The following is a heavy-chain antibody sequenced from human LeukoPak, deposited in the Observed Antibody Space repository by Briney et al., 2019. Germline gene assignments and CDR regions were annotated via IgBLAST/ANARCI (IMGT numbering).Heavy chain of an antibody. J-gene: IGHJ5*02. CDR1: GYTFTSYY. CDR3: ARNRGSSSWLPNWFDP. D-gene: IGHD6-13*01. V-gene: IGHV1-46*01. CDR2: INPSGGST. Sequence: ASVKVSCKASGYTFTSYYMHWVRQAPGQGLEGMGIINPSGGSTSYAQKFQGRVTMTRDMSTSTVYMELSSLRSEDTAVYYCARNRGSSSWLPNWFDPWGQGTLVTVSS.